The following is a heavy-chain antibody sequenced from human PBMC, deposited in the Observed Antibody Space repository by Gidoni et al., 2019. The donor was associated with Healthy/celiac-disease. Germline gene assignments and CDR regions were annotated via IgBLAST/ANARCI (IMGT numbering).Heavy chain of an antibody. CDR2: ISSSSSYI. CDR3: ARELRYCSSTSCPRESFDY. V-gene: IGHV3-21*01. CDR1: GFTFSSYS. Sequence: EVQLVESGGGLVKPGGSLRLSCAASGFTFSSYSMNWVRQAPGKGLEWVSSISSSSSYIYYADSVKGRFTISRDNAKNSLYLQMNSLRAEDTAVYYCARELRYCSSTSCPRESFDYWGQGTLVTVSS. D-gene: IGHD2-2*01. J-gene: IGHJ4*02.